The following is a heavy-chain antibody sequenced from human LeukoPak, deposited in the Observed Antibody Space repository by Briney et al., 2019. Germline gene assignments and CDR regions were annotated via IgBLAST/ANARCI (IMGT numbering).Heavy chain of an antibody. CDR3: ARGTSSRRRRFDY. CDR2: IYHSGST. J-gene: IGHJ4*02. Sequence: NASETLSLTCAVSGGSISSSNWWSWVRQPPGKGLEWIGEIYHSGSTNYNPSLKSRVTISVDKSKNQFSLKLSSVTAADTAVYYCARGTSSRRRRFDYWGQGTLVTVSS. CDR1: GGSISSSNW. V-gene: IGHV4-4*02. D-gene: IGHD1-1*01.